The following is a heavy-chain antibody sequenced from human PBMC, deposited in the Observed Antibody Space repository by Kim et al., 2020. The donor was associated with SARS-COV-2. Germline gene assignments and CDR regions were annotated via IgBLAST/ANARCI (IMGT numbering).Heavy chain of an antibody. Sequence: GGSLRLSCAASGFTFSSYGMHWVRQAPGKGLEWVAVIWYDGSNKYYADSVKGRFTISRDNSKNTLYLQMNSLRAEDTAVYYCAKDLSLLWFGELFYYGMDVWGQGTTVTVSS. CDR2: IWYDGSNK. CDR3: AKDLSLLWFGELFYYGMDV. J-gene: IGHJ6*02. D-gene: IGHD3-10*01. CDR1: GFTFSSYG. V-gene: IGHV3-33*06.